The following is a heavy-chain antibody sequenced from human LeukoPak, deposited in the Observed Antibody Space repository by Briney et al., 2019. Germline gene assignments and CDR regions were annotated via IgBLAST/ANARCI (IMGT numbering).Heavy chain of an antibody. J-gene: IGHJ4*02. Sequence: SETPSLTCAVYGGSFSGYYWSWIRQPPGKGLEWIGEINHSGSTNYNPSLKSRVTISVDTSKNQFSLKLSSVTAADTAVYYCARRMVRGVIGPFDYWGQGTLVTVSS. D-gene: IGHD3-10*01. CDR1: GGSFSGYY. V-gene: IGHV4-34*01. CDR3: ARRMVRGVIGPFDY. CDR2: INHSGST.